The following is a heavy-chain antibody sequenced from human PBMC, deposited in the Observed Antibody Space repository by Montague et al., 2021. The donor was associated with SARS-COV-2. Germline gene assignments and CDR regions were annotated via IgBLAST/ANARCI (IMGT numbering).Heavy chain of an antibody. CDR3: AIGQVTIFGVLIMVLAAGALDI. D-gene: IGHD3-3*01. J-gene: IGHJ3*02. Sequence: SETRSLTCAVYGGSFSGYYWSWIRQPPGKGLEWIGEVNHSGNTNYNPSLQSRVTISVDTSKNQFSLKLKSVSAADTAVYFCAIGQVTIFGVLIMVLAAGALDIWGRGTMVSVSS. V-gene: IGHV4-34*01. CDR2: VNHSGNT. CDR1: GGSFSGYY.